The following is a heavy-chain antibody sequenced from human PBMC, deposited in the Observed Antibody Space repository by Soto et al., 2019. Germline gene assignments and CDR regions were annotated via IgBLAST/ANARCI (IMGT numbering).Heavy chain of an antibody. V-gene: IGHV3-11*01. CDR3: ATGGIYYEA. CDR1: GFAFRHKY. D-gene: IGHD1-26*01. Sequence: GGSLRLSCTVSGFAFRHKYFTWIRPAPGKGLELLSYISTSGSSAYYADPLKGRFTISTXXXXXXLXLQIXXXXAEDTGVYYCATGGIYYEAWGQGTLDTVSS. CDR2: ISTSGSSA. J-gene: IGHJ5*02.